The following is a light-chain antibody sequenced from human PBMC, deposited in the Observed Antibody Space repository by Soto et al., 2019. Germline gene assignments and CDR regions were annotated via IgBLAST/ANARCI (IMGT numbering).Light chain of an antibody. CDR1: SSNIGNNY. V-gene: IGLV1-51*01. CDR3: ATWDGSLPAEV. J-gene: IGLJ2*01. Sequence: QSVLTQPPSVSAAPGQKVTISCSGSSSNIGNNYVSWYQQLPGTAPKLLIYDNNKRPSGIPDRFSGSKSGTSGTLDITGLQTGDEADYYCATWDGSLPAEVFGGGTTDRP. CDR2: DNN.